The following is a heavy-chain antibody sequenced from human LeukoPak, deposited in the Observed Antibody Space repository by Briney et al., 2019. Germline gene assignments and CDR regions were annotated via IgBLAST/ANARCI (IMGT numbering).Heavy chain of an antibody. CDR3: AKDLGREYSYGPGDY. V-gene: IGHV3-30-3*01. CDR2: ISYDGSNK. D-gene: IGHD5-18*01. J-gene: IGHJ4*02. Sequence: GRSLRLSCAASGFTFSSYAMHWVRQAPGKGLEWVAVISYDGSNKYYADSVKGRFTISRDNSKNTLYLQMNSLRAEDTAVYYCAKDLGREYSYGPGDYGGKETLVTVSS. CDR1: GFTFSSYA.